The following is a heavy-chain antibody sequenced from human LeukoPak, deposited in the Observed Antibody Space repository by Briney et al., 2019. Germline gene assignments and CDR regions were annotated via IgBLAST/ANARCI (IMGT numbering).Heavy chain of an antibody. V-gene: IGHV4-59*08. D-gene: IGHD3-3*01. CDR3: ATSPIFGVVDN. Sequence: SETLSLTCAVSGGSISSSYWTWIRQPPGKGLEWIGNVYYSGDTNYNPSLTGRVTISVDTSRRQFPLKLISVTAADTAVYYCATSPIFGVVDNWGQGSLVTVSS. CDR2: VYYSGDT. CDR1: GGSISSSY. J-gene: IGHJ1*01.